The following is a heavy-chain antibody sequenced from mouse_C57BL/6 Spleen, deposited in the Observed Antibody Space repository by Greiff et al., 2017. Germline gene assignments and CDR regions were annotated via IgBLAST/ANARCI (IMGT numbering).Heavy chain of an antibody. D-gene: IGHD1-2*01. Sequence: QVQLQQSGPELVKPGASVKLSCKASGYTFTSYDINWVKQRPGQGLEWIGWIYPRDGSTKFNEKFKGKATLTVDTSSSTAYMELHSLTSEDSAVYFCASVRYYGDYYAMDYWGQGTSVTVSS. CDR3: ASVRYYGDYYAMDY. V-gene: IGHV1-85*01. CDR1: GYTFTSYD. CDR2: IYPRDGST. J-gene: IGHJ4*01.